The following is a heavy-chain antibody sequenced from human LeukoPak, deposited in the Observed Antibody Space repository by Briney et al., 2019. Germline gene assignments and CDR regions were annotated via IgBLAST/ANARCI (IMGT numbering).Heavy chain of an antibody. D-gene: IGHD3-9*01. CDR1: GGTFSSYA. V-gene: IGHV1-69*05. CDR3: ARVGANVLRYFDWLFEYYFDY. J-gene: IGHJ4*02. CDR2: IIPIFGTA. Sequence: SVKVSCKASGGTFSSYAISWVRQAPGQGLEWMGGIIPIFGTANYAQKLQGRVTMTTDTSTSTAYMELRSLRSDDTAVYYCARVGANVLRYFDWLFEYYFDYWGQGTLVTVSS.